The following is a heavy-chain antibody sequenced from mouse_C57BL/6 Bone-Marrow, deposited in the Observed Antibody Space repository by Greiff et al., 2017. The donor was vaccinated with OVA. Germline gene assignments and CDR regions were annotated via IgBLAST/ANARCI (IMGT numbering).Heavy chain of an antibody. J-gene: IGHJ3*01. V-gene: IGHV1-81*01. CDR1: GYTFTSYG. Sequence: VQLQQSGAELARPGASVKLSCKASGYTFTSYGISWVKQRTGQGLEWIGEIYPRSGNTYYTEKFKGKATLTADKSSSTAYMELRSLTSEDSAVYFCARSGGGFAYWGQGTLVTVSA. CDR2: IYPRSGNT. CDR3: ARSGGGFAY. D-gene: IGHD3-1*01.